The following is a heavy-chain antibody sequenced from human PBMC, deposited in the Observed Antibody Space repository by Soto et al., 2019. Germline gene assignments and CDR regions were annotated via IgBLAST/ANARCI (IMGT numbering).Heavy chain of an antibody. CDR1: GFTFSSYG. V-gene: IGHV3-30*18. J-gene: IGHJ6*03. Sequence: QVQLVESGGGVVQPGRSLRLSCAASGFTFSSYGMHWVRQAPGKGLEWVAVISYDGSNKYYADSVKGRFTISRDNSKNTLYLQINSLRAEDTAVYYCAKKALLDYYYYYYMDVWGKGTTVTVSS. CDR3: AKKALLDYYYYYYMDV. D-gene: IGHD1-1*01. CDR2: ISYDGSNK.